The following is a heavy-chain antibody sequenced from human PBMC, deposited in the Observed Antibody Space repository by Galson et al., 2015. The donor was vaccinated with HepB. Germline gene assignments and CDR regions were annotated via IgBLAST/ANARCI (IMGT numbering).Heavy chain of an antibody. D-gene: IGHD2-15*01. CDR3: ARGGRVVAAPY. Sequence: SLRLSCAASGFTFSSYSMNWVRQAPGKGLEWVSSISSSSSYIYYADSVEGRFTISRDNAKNSLYLQMNSLRAEDTAVYYCARGGRVVAAPYWGQGTLVTVSS. CDR2: ISSSSSYI. V-gene: IGHV3-21*01. J-gene: IGHJ4*02. CDR1: GFTFSSYS.